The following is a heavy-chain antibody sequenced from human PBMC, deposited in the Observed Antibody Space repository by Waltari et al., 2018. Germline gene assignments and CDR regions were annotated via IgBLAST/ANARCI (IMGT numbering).Heavy chain of an antibody. CDR1: GYTFTGYY. V-gene: IGHV1-2*04. J-gene: IGHJ4*02. D-gene: IGHD2-8*01. Sequence: QVQLVQSGAEVKKPGASVKVSCKASGYTFTGYYMHWVRQAPGQGLEGMVWINPKSGGKNYAQKFQGWVTMTRDTSISTAYMELSRLRSDDTAVYYCARVGGYCTNGVCYGADYWGQGTLVTVSS. CDR2: INPKSGGK. CDR3: ARVGGYCTNGVCYGADY.